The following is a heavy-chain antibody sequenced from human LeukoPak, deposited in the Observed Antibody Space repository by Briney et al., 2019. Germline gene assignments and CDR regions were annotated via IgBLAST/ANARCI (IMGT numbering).Heavy chain of an antibody. CDR2: ISTGSHTI. CDR3: AKVPRQHDNWFDP. CDR1: GFTFSSYS. Sequence: HAGGSLRLSCAASGFTFSSYSMSWVRQAPGKGLEWVSYISTGSHTIYYADSVKGRFTISRDNAKNSLYLQMNSLRAEDTAVYYCAKVPRQHDNWFDPWGQGTLVTVSS. J-gene: IGHJ5*02. D-gene: IGHD6-13*01. V-gene: IGHV3-48*01.